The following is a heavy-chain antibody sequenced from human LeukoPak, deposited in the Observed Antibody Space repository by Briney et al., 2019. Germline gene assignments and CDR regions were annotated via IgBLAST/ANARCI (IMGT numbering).Heavy chain of an antibody. D-gene: IGHD3-22*01. V-gene: IGHV4-59*12. CDR1: GGSISSYY. Sequence: SETLSLTCTVSGGSISSYYWSWIRQPPGKGLEWIGYIYYSGSTNYNPSLKSRVTISVDTSKNQFSLKLSSVTAADTAVYYCARCYYDRVVGTGYYMDVWGKGTTVTVSS. CDR2: IYYSGST. J-gene: IGHJ6*03. CDR3: ARCYYDRVVGTGYYMDV.